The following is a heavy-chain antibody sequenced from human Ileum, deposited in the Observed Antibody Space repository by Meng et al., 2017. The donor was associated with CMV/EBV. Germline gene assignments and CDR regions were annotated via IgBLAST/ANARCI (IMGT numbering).Heavy chain of an antibody. Sequence: SVKVSCKASGFTFASYYMHWVRQAPGQGLEWMGGIIPIFGTANYAQKFQCRVTITTDESTSTAYMELSSLRSEDTAVYYCARALLGYCSSTSCYSDAFDIWGQGTMVTVSS. CDR3: ARALLGYCSSTSCYSDAFDI. V-gene: IGHV1-69*05. D-gene: IGHD2-2*02. J-gene: IGHJ3*02. CDR2: IIPIFGTA. CDR1: GFTFASYY.